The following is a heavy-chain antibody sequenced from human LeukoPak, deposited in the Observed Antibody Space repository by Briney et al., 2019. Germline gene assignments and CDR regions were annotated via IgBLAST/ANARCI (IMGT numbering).Heavy chain of an antibody. CDR3: AREGSRWVDFDR. D-gene: IGHD1-26*01. J-gene: IGHJ4*02. V-gene: IGHV4-59*11. CDR2: IYYSGST. CDR1: GGSISSHY. Sequence: PSETLSLTCTVSGGSISSHYWNWIRQPPGKGLEWIGYIYYSGSTNYNPSLKSRVTISLDTSKSQFSLRLSSVTAADTAVYFCAREGSRWVDFDRWGQGTLVTVSS.